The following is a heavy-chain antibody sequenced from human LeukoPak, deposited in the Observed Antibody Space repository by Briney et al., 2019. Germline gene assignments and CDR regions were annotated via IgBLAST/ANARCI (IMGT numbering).Heavy chain of an antibody. CDR1: GFTFSSYA. D-gene: IGHD6-13*01. CDR3: ARDSPYSSSWYAIDY. V-gene: IGHV3-30-3*01. Sequence: QPGRSLRLSCAASGFTFSSYAMHWVRQAPGKGLEWVAVISYDGSNKYYADSVKGRFTISRDNSKNTLYLQMNSLRAEDTAVYYCARDSPYSSSWYAIDYWSQGTLATVSS. CDR2: ISYDGSNK. J-gene: IGHJ4*02.